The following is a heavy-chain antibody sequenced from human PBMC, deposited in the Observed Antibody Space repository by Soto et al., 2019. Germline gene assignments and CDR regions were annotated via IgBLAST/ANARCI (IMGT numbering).Heavy chain of an antibody. CDR3: ARAENYTHYYDSSGYYYPNWFDP. D-gene: IGHD3-22*01. V-gene: IGHV4-31*03. J-gene: IGHJ5*02. Sequence: TLSLTCTVSGGSISSGGYYWSWIRQHPGKGLEWIGYIYYSGSTYYNPSLKSRVTISVDTSKNQFSLKLSSVTAADTAVYYCARAENYTHYYDSSGYYYPNWFDPWGQGTLVTVSS. CDR1: GGSISSGGYY. CDR2: IYYSGST.